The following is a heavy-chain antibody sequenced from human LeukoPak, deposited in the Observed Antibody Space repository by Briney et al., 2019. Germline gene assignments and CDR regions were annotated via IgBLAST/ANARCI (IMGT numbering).Heavy chain of an antibody. CDR2: IYTSGST. Sequence: SETLSLTCTVSGGSISSGSYYWSWIRQPAGKGLEWIGRIYTSGSTNYNPSLRSRVIISVDTSKNQISLKLSSVTAADTAVYYCARDRLRGFSVTTLSLGGENWFDPWGQGTLVTVSS. CDR3: ARDRLRGFSVTTLSLGGENWFDP. J-gene: IGHJ5*02. CDR1: GGSISSGSYY. V-gene: IGHV4-61*02. D-gene: IGHD4-11*01.